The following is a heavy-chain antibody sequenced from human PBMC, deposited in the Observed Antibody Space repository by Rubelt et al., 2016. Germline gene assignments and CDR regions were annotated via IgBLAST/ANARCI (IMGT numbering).Heavy chain of an antibody. CDR1: GGSISSSSYY. CDR2: VKQAGSEK. V-gene: IGHV3-7*01. Sequence: LQLQESGPGLVKPSETLSLTCTVSGGSISSSSYYWGWIRQPPGKGLEWVANVKQAGSEKYYVDYVKGRFTISRDDAKNSMYLQMNSLRAEDTAVYYCAREGRGRYGMDVWGQGTTVTVSS. D-gene: IGHD3-16*01. J-gene: IGHJ6*02. CDR3: AREGRGRYGMDV.